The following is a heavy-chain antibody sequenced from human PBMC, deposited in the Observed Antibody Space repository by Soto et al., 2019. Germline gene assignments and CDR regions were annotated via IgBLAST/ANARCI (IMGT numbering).Heavy chain of an antibody. Sequence: PGGSPRLSCAASGFTLSGYAMDWVRQAPGEGLEYVSGISSNGVGTYYANSVQGRFTISRDNSKNTVYLQMGSLRPEDMAVYYCARRARPDFYYMDVWGKGTTVTVSS. J-gene: IGHJ6*03. D-gene: IGHD6-6*01. V-gene: IGHV3-64*01. CDR2: ISSNGVGT. CDR1: GFTLSGYA. CDR3: ARRARPDFYYMDV.